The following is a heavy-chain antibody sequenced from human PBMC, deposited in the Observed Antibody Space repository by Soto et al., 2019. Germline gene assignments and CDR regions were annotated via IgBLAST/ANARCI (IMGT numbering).Heavy chain of an antibody. Sequence: ASVKVSCKASGYTFTSYYMRWLRQAPGQGLEWMGIINPSGGSTSYAQKFQGRVTMTRDTSTSTVYMELSSLRSEDTAVYYCARSPNTDYYYYYGMDVWGQGTTVTVSS. CDR3: ARSPNTDYYYYYGMDV. V-gene: IGHV1-46*01. J-gene: IGHJ6*02. D-gene: IGHD4-17*01. CDR2: INPSGGST. CDR1: GYTFTSYY.